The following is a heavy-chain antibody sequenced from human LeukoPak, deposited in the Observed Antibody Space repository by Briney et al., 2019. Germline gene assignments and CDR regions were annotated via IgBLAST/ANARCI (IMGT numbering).Heavy chain of an antibody. D-gene: IGHD4-23*01. J-gene: IGHJ5*01. V-gene: IGHV3-9*01. Sequence: AGGSLRLSCAASGFTFEHYGMHWVRQVPGKGLEWVSYITWNSAYKGYADSVRRRFAISRDNAKKSLHLQMNSLTGDDTAFYYCAKASDYGGNEFDFWGQGTLVTVSS. CDR2: ITWNSAYK. CDR3: AKASDYGGNEFDF. CDR1: GFTFEHYG.